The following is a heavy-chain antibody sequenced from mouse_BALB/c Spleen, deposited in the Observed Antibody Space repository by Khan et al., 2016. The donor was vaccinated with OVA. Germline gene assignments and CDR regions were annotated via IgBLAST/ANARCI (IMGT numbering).Heavy chain of an antibody. V-gene: IGHV1-61*01. D-gene: IGHD1-2*01. J-gene: IGHJ1*01. CDR2: IHPSDSET. Sequence: QQPGAELVRPGASVKLSCKASGYSFTSYWMNWMKQRPGQGLEWIGIIHPSDSETRLNQKFKDKATLTVDKSSSTAYMQLSSPTSEDSAVDYCARGTTASYWYFDVWGAGTTVTVSS. CDR1: GYSFTSYW. CDR3: ARGTTASYWYFDV.